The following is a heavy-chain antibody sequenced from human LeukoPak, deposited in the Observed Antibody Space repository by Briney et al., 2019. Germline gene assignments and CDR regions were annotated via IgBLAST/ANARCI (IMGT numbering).Heavy chain of an antibody. CDR3: ARRGGHGGSFDY. V-gene: IGHV4-59*08. J-gene: IGHJ4*02. D-gene: IGHD4-23*01. CDR1: GGSISSYY. CDR2: IYYSGSGST. Sequence: SSETLSLTCTVSGGSISSYYWSWIRQPPGKGLEWIGYIYYSGSGSTNYNPSLKSRVTISVDTSKNQFPLKLSSVTAADTAVYYCARRGGHGGSFDYWGQGTLVTVSS.